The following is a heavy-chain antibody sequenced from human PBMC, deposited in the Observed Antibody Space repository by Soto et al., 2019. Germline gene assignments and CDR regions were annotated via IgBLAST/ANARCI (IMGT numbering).Heavy chain of an antibody. J-gene: IGHJ4*02. D-gene: IGHD6-19*01. CDR1: GGSISSGDYY. Sequence: PSETLSLTCTVSGGSISSGDYYWSWIRQPPGKGLEWIGYIYYSGSTNYAPSLKSRVTISVDTSKNQFSLKLRSVSAADTAVYYCARAPAYSSGWYPTLDYWGQGTLVT. CDR3: ARAPAYSSGWYPTLDY. V-gene: IGHV4-61*08. CDR2: IYYSGST.